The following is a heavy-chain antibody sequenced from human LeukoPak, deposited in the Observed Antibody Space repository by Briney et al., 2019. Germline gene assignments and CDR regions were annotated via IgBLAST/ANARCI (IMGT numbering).Heavy chain of an antibody. CDR1: GGSISGSSSY. Sequence: PAGTLSLTCTVSGGSISGSSSYWGWIRQPPGKGLEWIGSIYYSGNTYYNPSLKSRVTISEDTSTNQFPLKLSSVTAADTAVYYCARRAPDSRGYYAFDFWGQGTLVTVSS. CDR2: IYYSGNT. CDR3: ARRAPDSRGYYAFDF. D-gene: IGHD3-22*01. V-gene: IGHV4-39*01. J-gene: IGHJ4*02.